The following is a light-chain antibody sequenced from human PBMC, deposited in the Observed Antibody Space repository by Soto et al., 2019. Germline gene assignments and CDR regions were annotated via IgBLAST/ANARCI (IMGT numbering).Light chain of an antibody. V-gene: IGKV1-5*01. CDR3: QQYNSYLLT. J-gene: IGKJ4*01. CDR2: DAS. CDR1: QSISSW. Sequence: DIQMTQSPSTLSASVGDRVTIACRASQSISSWLAWYQQKPGKAPKLLIYDASSLESGVPSRFSGSGSGTEFTLTISSLQPDDFATYYCQQYNSYLLTFGGGTKVEIK.